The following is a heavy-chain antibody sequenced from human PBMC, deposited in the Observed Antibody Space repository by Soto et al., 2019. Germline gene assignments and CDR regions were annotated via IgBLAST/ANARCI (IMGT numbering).Heavy chain of an antibody. J-gene: IGHJ4*02. CDR3: ARGRGSGSYTNFDY. V-gene: IGHV3-21*01. CDR1: GFTFSSYS. CDR2: ISSSSSYI. Sequence: EVQLLESGGGLVQPGGSLRLSCAASGFTFSSYSMNWVRQAPGKGLEWVSSISSSSSYIYYADSVKGRFTISRDNAKNSLYLQMNSLRAEDTAVYYCARGRGSGSYTNFDYWGQGTLVTVSS. D-gene: IGHD1-26*01.